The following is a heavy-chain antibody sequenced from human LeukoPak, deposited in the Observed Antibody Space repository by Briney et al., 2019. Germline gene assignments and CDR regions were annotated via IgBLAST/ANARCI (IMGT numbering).Heavy chain of an antibody. Sequence: GGSLRLSCAASGFTFSSYGMHWVRQAPGKGLEWVAVISYDGSNKYYADSVKGRFTISRDNSKNTLYLQMNSLRAEDTAVYYCARDHSSGWYSDYFDYWGQGTLVTVSS. CDR3: ARDHSSGWYSDYFDY. D-gene: IGHD6-19*01. V-gene: IGHV3-30*03. CDR1: GFTFSSYG. CDR2: ISYDGSNK. J-gene: IGHJ4*02.